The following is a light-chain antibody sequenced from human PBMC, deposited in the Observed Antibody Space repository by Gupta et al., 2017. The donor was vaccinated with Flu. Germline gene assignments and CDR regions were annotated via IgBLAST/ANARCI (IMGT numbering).Light chain of an antibody. CDR3: QQYNILPFT. CDR2: DAS. CDR1: QDISTY. Sequence: PSSPSAALGDRVTITCQASQDISTYLNWYQHKPGKAPYLLIYDASYLETGGPSRFSGSGSGTNFSFTIRSLHPDDFGTYLCQQYNILPFTFGGGTKVEIK. J-gene: IGKJ4*01. V-gene: IGKV1-33*01.